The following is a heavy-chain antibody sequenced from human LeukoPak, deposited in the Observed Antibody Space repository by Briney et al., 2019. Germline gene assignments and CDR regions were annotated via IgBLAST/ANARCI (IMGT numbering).Heavy chain of an antibody. CDR3: ARGPIWGNYGWSYFDY. V-gene: IGHV3-30-3*01. Sequence: GGSLRLSCAASGFSFSRYAMHWVRQAPGKGLEWVAAISYDGSNKIYADSVKGRFTMSRDNSKDTLYVETNSLRAEDTAVYYCARGPIWGNYGWSYFDYWGQGTPVTVSS. CDR1: GFSFSRYA. CDR2: ISYDGSNK. J-gene: IGHJ4*02. D-gene: IGHD3-10*01.